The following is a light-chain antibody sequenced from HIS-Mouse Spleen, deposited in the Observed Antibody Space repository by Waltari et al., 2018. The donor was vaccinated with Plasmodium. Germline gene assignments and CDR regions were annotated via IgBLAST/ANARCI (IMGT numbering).Light chain of an antibody. CDR3: YSPDSSGNHRV. CDR1: ALPKKY. CDR2: EDS. J-gene: IGLJ3*02. V-gene: IGLV3-10*01. Sequence: SYELTQPPSVSVSPGQTARITCSGDALPKKYAYWYQQKSGQAPVLVIYEDSKRPSGIPGGFSGSSSGTMATLTISGAQVEDEADYYCYSPDSSGNHRVFGGGTKLTVL.